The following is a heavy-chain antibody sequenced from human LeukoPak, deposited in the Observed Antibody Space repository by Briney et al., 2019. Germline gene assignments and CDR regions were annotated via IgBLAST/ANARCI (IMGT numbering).Heavy chain of an antibody. D-gene: IGHD3-10*01. V-gene: IGHV4-34*01. CDR3: ARGFGSGSYYQY. Sequence: SETLSLTCAVYGGSFSGYYWSWIRQPPGKGLEWIGEINHSGSTNYNPSLKSRVTISVDTSKNQFSLKLSSVTAADTAVYYCARGFGSGSYYQYWGQGTLVTVSS. CDR1: GGSFSGYY. CDR2: INHSGST. J-gene: IGHJ4*02.